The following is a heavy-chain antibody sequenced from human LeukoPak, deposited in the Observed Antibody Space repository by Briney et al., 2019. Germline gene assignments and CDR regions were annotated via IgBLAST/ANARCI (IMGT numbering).Heavy chain of an antibody. D-gene: IGHD3-22*01. CDR3: TTASGSSGRSGY. J-gene: IGHJ4*02. V-gene: IGHV3-48*04. CDR2: ISFSVNTK. Sequence: GSLRLSCAASGFTFSDYSMNWVRQAPGKGLEWVSYISFSVNTKYYGDSVKGRFTISRDNAKNSLYLHMDSLRAEDTAVYYCTTASGSSGRSGYWGQGALVTVSS. CDR1: GFTFSDYS.